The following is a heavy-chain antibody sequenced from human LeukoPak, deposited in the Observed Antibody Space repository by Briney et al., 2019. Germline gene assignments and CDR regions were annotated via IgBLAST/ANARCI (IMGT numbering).Heavy chain of an antibody. Sequence: GGSLRLSCAASGFTFSSYAMSWVRQAPGKGLEWASAISGSGGSTYYADSVKGRFTISRDNSKNTLYLQMNSLRAEDTALYYCARGRGGDYVPSRFDYWGQGTLVTVSS. J-gene: IGHJ4*02. CDR2: ISGSGGST. V-gene: IGHV3-23*01. D-gene: IGHD4-17*01. CDR1: GFTFSSYA. CDR3: ARGRGGDYVPSRFDY.